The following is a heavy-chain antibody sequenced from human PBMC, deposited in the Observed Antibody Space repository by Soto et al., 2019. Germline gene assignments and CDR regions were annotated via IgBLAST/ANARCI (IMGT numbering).Heavy chain of an antibody. CDR2: IIPIFGTA. CDR3: ARGRRNSSGPYYYYYYGMDV. J-gene: IGHJ6*02. CDR1: GGTFSSYA. V-gene: IGHV1-69*12. D-gene: IGHD3-22*01. Sequence: QVQLVQSGAEVKKPGSSVKVSCKASGGTFSSYAISWVRQAPGQGLEWMGGIIPIFGTANYAQKFQGRVTITADESTSTAYMELSSLRSEDTAVYYCARGRRNSSGPYYYYYYGMDVWGQGTTVTVSS.